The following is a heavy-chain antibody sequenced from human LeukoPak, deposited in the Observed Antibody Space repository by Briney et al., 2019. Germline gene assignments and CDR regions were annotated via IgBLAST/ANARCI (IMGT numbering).Heavy chain of an antibody. V-gene: IGHV1-69*13. CDR3: ARDGGLGDIVVVPAAMEGYYGMDV. Sequence: SVKVSCKASGGTFSSYAISWVRQAPGQGLEWMGGIIPIFGTANYAQKFQGRVTTTADESTSTAYMELSSLRSEDTAVYYCARDGGLGDIVVVPAAMEGYYGMDVWGKGTTVTVSS. CDR1: GGTFSSYA. CDR2: IIPIFGTA. D-gene: IGHD2-2*01. J-gene: IGHJ6*04.